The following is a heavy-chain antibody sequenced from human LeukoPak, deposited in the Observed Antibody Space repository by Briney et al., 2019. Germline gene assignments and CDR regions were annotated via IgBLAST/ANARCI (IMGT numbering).Heavy chain of an antibody. Sequence: PGGSLRLSCAASGFTFSSYAMHWVRQAPGKGLEWVAVISYDGSNKYYADSVKGRFTISRDNSKNTLYLQMNSLRAEDTAVYYCARDYSSSWYRYYYGMDAWGKGTTVTVSS. V-gene: IGHV3-30*04. J-gene: IGHJ6*04. CDR1: GFTFSSYA. CDR2: ISYDGSNK. CDR3: ARDYSSSWYRYYYGMDA. D-gene: IGHD6-13*01.